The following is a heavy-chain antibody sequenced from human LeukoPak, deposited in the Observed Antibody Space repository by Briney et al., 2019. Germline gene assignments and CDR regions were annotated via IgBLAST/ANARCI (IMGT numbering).Heavy chain of an antibody. J-gene: IGHJ3*02. D-gene: IGHD4-17*01. V-gene: IGHV1-69*13. CDR3: ASDLDFDYGDYVPNDAFDI. CDR1: GGTFSGYA. CDR2: IIPIFGTA. Sequence: ASVKVSCKASGGTFSGYAISWVRQAPGQGLEWMGGIIPIFGTANYAQKFQGRVTITADESTSTAYMELSSLRSEDTAVYYCASDLDFDYGDYVPNDAFDIWGQGTMVTVSS.